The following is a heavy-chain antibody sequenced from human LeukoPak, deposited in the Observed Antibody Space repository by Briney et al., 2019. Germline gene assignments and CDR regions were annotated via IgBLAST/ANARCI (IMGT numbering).Heavy chain of an antibody. CDR1: GGSIAGDY. V-gene: IGHV4-59*13. CDR2: IYYSGKT. Sequence: SETLSLTCAVSGGSIAGDYWSWIRQPPRKGLEWVWYIYYSGKTYYGSSLPSRVTISVDTSKNHFSLKLISVTAADTAVYYCSRLLDNDRRSDPDTFDMGGEGTMVSVSS. D-gene: IGHD3-22*01. J-gene: IGHJ3*02. CDR3: SRLLDNDRRSDPDTFDM.